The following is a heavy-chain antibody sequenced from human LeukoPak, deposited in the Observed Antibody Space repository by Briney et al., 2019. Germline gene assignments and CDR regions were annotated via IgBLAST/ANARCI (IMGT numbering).Heavy chain of an antibody. J-gene: IGHJ6*02. Sequence: SETLSLTCTISGGSISSYYWTWIRQSPGKGLEWIGYIYYTGRTNYNPSLKSRATISADTSNNQFSLKLSSVTAADTAVYYCARAPEGSRYVPTAGDMDVWGHGTTVTVSS. CDR1: GGSISSYY. CDR2: IYYTGRT. V-gene: IGHV4-59*01. D-gene: IGHD5-12*01. CDR3: ARAPEGSRYVPTAGDMDV.